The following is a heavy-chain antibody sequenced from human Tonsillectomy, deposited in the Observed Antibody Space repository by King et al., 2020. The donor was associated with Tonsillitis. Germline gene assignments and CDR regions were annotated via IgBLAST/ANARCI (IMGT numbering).Heavy chain of an antibody. CDR1: GGSISSSSYY. Sequence: QLQESGPGLVKPSETLSLTCTVSGGSISSSSYYWGWIRQPPGKGLEWIGNIYYSGSTDYSPSLRSRVTISVDTSKNLFSLGLTSVTAADTAVYYCARLELRGMTYYGMDVWGQGTTVTVSS. D-gene: IGHD1-7*01. CDR3: ARLELRGMTYYGMDV. V-gene: IGHV4-39*01. CDR2: IYYSGST. J-gene: IGHJ6*02.